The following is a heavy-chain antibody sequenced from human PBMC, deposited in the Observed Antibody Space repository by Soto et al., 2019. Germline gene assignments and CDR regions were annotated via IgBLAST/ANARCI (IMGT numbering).Heavy chain of an antibody. CDR3: AKVPSIGLGMDV. V-gene: IGHV3-23*01. J-gene: IGHJ6*02. Sequence: VPLLESGGGLVQPGGSLRLSCAASGFTFSSYAMSWVRQAPGKGLEWVSAISGSGGSTYYADSVKGRFTISRDNSKNTLYLQMNSLRAEDTAVYYCAKVPSIGLGMDVWGQGTTVTVSS. CDR1: GFTFSSYA. D-gene: IGHD1-26*01. CDR2: ISGSGGST.